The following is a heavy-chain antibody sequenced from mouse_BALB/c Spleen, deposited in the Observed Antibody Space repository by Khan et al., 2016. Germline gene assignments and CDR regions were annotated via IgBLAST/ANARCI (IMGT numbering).Heavy chain of an antibody. CDR3: ATRRSGCGYYFDY. D-gene: IGHD3-3*01. V-gene: IGHV3-1*02. J-gene: IGHJ2*01. CDR1: GYSITSHYS. CDR2: IHYSGST. Sequence: EVQLQESGPDLVKPFQSVSLTCTVTGYSITSHYSWHWIRHFPGNKVEWMGYIHYSGSTDFNPSLKSRNSITRDTSKNQFFLQLNSVTTEDTATYYCATRRSGCGYYFDYWGQGTTVTVSA.